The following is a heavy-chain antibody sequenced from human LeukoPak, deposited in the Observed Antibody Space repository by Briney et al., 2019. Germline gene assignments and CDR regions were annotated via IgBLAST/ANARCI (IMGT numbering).Heavy chain of an antibody. Sequence: PGGSLRLSCAASGFTFSSYAMSWVRQAPGKGLEWVSAISGSGGSTYYADSVKGRFTISRDNSKDTLYLQMNSLRAEDTAVYYCAKMGWGGSSGYYYYYGMDVWGQGTTVTVSS. J-gene: IGHJ6*02. CDR1: GFTFSSYA. CDR3: AKMGWGGSSGYYYYYGMDV. CDR2: ISGSGGST. V-gene: IGHV3-23*01. D-gene: IGHD3-22*01.